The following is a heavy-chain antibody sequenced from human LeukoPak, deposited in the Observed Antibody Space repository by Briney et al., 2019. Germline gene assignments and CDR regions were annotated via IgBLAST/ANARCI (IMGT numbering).Heavy chain of an antibody. Sequence: PGGSLRLSCAASGFTFGSYWMSWVRQAPGKGLERVANIKQDGSEKYYVDSVKGRFTISRDNAKNSLYLQMNSLRAEDTAVYYCARGHGDYDYWGQGTLVTVSS. D-gene: IGHD4-17*01. CDR2: IKQDGSEK. CDR3: ARGHGDYDY. CDR1: GFTFGSYW. J-gene: IGHJ4*02. V-gene: IGHV3-7*01.